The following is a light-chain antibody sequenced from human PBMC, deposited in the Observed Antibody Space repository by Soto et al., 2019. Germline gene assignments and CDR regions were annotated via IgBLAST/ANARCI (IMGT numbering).Light chain of an antibody. V-gene: IGKV2-28*01. CDR2: LGY. CDR1: QSLLHSNGYNY. CDR3: MQSLQTPT. J-gene: IGKJ4*01. Sequence: DIVMTQSPLSLPVTPGEPASISCRSSQSLLHSNGYNYLDWYLQKPGQSPQLLIYLGYNRASGVTDMFSGSGSGTDFTLKISRVEAEDVGVYYCMQSLQTPTFGGGTKVEIK.